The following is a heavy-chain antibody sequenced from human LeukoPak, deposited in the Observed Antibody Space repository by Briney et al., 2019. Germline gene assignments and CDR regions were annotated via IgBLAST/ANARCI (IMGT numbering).Heavy chain of an antibody. J-gene: IGHJ4*02. D-gene: IGHD2-2*01. CDR3: ARVASGYCSSTSCYDY. CDR1: GGTFSSYA. V-gene: IGHV1-69*13. Sequence: SVKVSCKASGGTFSSYAISWVRQAPGQGLEWMGGIIPIFGTANYAQKFQGRVTVTADESTSTAYMELSSLRSEDTAVYYCARVASGYCSSTSCYDYWGQGTLVTVSS. CDR2: IIPIFGTA.